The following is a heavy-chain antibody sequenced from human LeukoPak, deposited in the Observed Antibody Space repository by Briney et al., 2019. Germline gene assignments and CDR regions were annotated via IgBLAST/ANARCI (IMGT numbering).Heavy chain of an antibody. CDR3: ARGTRDGYYLFDAFDI. Sequence: GGSLRLSCAASGFTFSSYAMHWVRQAPGKGLEWVAVISYDGSNKYYADSVKGRFTISRDNSKNTLYLQMNSLRAEDTAVYYCARGTRDGYYLFDAFDIWGQGTMVTVSS. V-gene: IGHV3-30*04. D-gene: IGHD5-24*01. CDR1: GFTFSSYA. J-gene: IGHJ3*02. CDR2: ISYDGSNK.